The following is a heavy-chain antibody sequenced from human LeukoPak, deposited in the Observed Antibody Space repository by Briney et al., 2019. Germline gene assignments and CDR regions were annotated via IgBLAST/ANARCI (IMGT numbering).Heavy chain of an antibody. Sequence: SETLSLTCTVSGGFISSGGYYWTWIRQPSGKGLECIGYIYYSGSTYYNPSLKSRISISLDTSKNQFSLKLSSVTAADTAMYYCARGPAGSYFHVPDYWGQGTLVTVSS. CDR2: IYYSGST. J-gene: IGHJ4*02. V-gene: IGHV4-31*03. CDR1: GGFISSGGYY. D-gene: IGHD3-10*01. CDR3: ARGPAGSYFHVPDY.